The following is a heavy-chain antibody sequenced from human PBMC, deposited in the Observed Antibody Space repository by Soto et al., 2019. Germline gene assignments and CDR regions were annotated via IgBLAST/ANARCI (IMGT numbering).Heavy chain of an antibody. CDR1: GGSIFSSY. J-gene: IGHJ6*02. V-gene: IGHV4-59*01. CDR3: AREVVVVAATRYYYYYYGMDV. D-gene: IGHD2-15*01. Sequence: PSETMSLTCTVSGGSIFSSYWTWIRQPPGKGLEWIGNVYYSGSTNYNPSLKSRVTISVDTSKNQFSLKLSSVTAADTAVYYCAREVVVVAATRYYYYYYGMDVWGQGTTVTVSS. CDR2: VYYSGST.